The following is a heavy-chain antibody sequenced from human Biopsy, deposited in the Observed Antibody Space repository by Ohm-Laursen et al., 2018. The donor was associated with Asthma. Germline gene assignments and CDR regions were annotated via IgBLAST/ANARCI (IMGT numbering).Heavy chain of an antibody. Sequence: SLRLSCSASGFTFHNYVMHWVRQAPGKGLEWVAGIFFDGSNKYYADSVKGRFTISRDNSKDTLYLQVNSLRGDDTAVYYCARGKTWGRSYYFDYWGQGTLVAVSS. CDR1: GFTFHNYV. CDR3: ARGKTWGRSYYFDY. V-gene: IGHV3-30-3*01. J-gene: IGHJ4*02. CDR2: IFFDGSNK. D-gene: IGHD6-6*01.